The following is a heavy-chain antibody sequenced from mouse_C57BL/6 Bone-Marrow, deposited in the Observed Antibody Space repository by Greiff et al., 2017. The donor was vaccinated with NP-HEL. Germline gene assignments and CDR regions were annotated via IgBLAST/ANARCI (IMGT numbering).Heavy chain of an antibody. J-gene: IGHJ1*03. CDR3: ARRDDYGSSHWYFDV. Sequence: EVKVEESGGGLVQPGGSLKLSCAASGFTFSDYYMYWVRQTPEKRLEWVAYISNGGGSTYYPDTVKGRFTISRDNAKNTLYLQMSRLKSEDTAMYYCARRDDYGSSHWYFDVWGTVTTVTVSS. D-gene: IGHD1-1*01. CDR1: GFTFSDYY. V-gene: IGHV5-12*01. CDR2: ISNGGGST.